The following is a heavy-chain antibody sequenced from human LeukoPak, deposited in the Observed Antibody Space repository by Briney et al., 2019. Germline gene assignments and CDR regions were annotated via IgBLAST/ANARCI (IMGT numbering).Heavy chain of an antibody. V-gene: IGHV3-66*01. J-gene: IGHJ3*02. CDR3: ARIQYSSGWYPDAFDI. CDR2: IYGGGST. Sequence: GGSLRLSCAASGLTVSGTYMSWVRQAPGKGLEWVSVIYGGGSTYYADSVKGRFTISRDNSKNTLYLQMNSLRAEDTAVYYCARIQYSSGWYPDAFDIWSQGTMVTVSS. CDR1: GLTVSGTY. D-gene: IGHD6-19*01.